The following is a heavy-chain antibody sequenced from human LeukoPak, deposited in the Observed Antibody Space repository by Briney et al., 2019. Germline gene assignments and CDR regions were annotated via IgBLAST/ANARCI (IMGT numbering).Heavy chain of an antibody. V-gene: IGHV1-46*01. CDR1: GYTFTSYY. J-gene: IGHJ4*02. D-gene: IGHD2-2*01. CDR2: INPSGGST. CDR3: AGITGGIYCSSTSCSKISGDFDY. Sequence: ASVKVSRKASGYTFTSYYMHWVRQAPGQGLEWMGIINPSGGSTSYAQKFQGRVTMTRDTSTSTVYMELSSLRSEDTAVYYCAGITGGIYCSSTSCSKISGDFDYWGQGTLVTVSS.